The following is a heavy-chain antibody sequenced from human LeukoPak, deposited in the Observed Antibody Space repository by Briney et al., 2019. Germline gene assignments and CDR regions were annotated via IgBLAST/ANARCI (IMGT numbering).Heavy chain of an antibody. CDR3: ARGGLGKGRDGYNEYTLDY. D-gene: IGHD5-24*01. J-gene: IGHJ4*02. V-gene: IGHV1-69*13. Sequence: GASVKVSCKASGYTFTSYYMHWVRQAPGQGLEWMGGIIPIFGTANYAQKFQGRVTITADESTSTAYMELSSLRSEDTAVYYCARGGLGKGRDGYNEYTLDYWGQGTLVTVSS. CDR2: IIPIFGTA. CDR1: GYTFTSYY.